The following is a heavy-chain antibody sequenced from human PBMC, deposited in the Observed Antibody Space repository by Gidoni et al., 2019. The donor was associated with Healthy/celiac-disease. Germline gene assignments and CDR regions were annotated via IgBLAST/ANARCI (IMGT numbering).Heavy chain of an antibody. CDR2: FAPEDGGT. J-gene: IGHJ6*03. D-gene: IGHD6-6*01. V-gene: IGHV1-24*01. Sequence: QVQLVQSGAEVKKPGASVKVSCKVSGYTLTALSMHWVRQAPGNGLEWMGGFAPEDGGTIYAQKFHGRVTMTEDTSTDTAYMVLSSLRSEDTAVYYCATERPVKQLGYYYYYMDVWGKGTTVTVSS. CDR1: GYTLTALS. CDR3: ATERPVKQLGYYYYYMDV.